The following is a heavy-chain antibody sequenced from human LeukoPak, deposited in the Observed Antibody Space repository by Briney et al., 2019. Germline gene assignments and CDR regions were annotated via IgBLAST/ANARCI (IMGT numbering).Heavy chain of an antibody. V-gene: IGHV5-51*01. D-gene: IGHD3-10*01. CDR2: IYPGDSDT. Sequence: GESLKISCKGFGYSFTSYWIGWVRQMPGKGLEWMGIIYPGDSDTRYSPSFQGQVTISADKSISTAYLQWSSLKASDTAMYYCARHAYYGSGSYYAYNWFDPWGQGTLVTVSS. CDR1: GYSFTSYW. CDR3: ARHAYYGSGSYYAYNWFDP. J-gene: IGHJ5*02.